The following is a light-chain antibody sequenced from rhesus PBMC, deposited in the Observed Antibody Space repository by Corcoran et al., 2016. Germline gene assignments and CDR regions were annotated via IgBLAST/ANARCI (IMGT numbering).Light chain of an antibody. Sequence: SSGLTQEPALSVALGHTVRMTCQGDSLKNNYASWYQQKPGQVPVLVIYGNTNRPSGIPGRFSGSWSGNTGSLTITGAQVEDEADYYCGSWDNSGNHYIFGAGTRLTVL. J-gene: IGLJ1*01. CDR3: GSWDNSGNHYI. V-gene: IGLV3S11*01. CDR1: SLKNNY. CDR2: GNT.